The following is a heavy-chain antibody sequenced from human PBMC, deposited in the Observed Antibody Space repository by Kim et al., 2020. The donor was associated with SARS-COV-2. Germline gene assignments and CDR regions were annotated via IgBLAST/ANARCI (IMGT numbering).Heavy chain of an antibody. D-gene: IGHD3-10*01. V-gene: IGHV4-39*01. J-gene: IGHJ5*02. Sequence: SETLSLTCTVSGGSISSSSYYWGWIRQPPGKGLEWIGSIYYSGSTYYNPSLKSRVTISVDTSKNQFSLKLSSVTAADTAVYYCARQGGALLWFGELLSHNWFDPWGQGTLVTVSS. CDR2: IYYSGST. CDR3: ARQGGALLWFGELLSHNWFDP. CDR1: GGSISSSSYY.